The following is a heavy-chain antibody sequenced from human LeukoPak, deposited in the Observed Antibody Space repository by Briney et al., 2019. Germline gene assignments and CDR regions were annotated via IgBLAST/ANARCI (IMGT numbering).Heavy chain of an antibody. Sequence: SQTLSLTCTVSGGSIGSGSYYLSWIRQPAGKGLEWIGRIYTSGSTNYNPSLKSRVTISVDTSKNQFSLKLSSVTAADTAVYYCASLDYGDYSRDYWGQGTLVTVSS. CDR2: IYTSGST. V-gene: IGHV4-61*02. J-gene: IGHJ4*02. CDR1: GGSIGSGSYY. CDR3: ASLDYGDYSRDY. D-gene: IGHD4-17*01.